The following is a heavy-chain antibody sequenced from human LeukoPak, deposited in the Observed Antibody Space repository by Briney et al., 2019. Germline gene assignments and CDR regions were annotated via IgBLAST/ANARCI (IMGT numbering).Heavy chain of an antibody. V-gene: IGHV4-59*07. Sequence: SDTLSLTCTVSGGSIRSFYWSWIRQPPGKGLEWIGYIFYSGSTTYNPSLKSRVTMSVDTSKSQFSLRLSSVTAADTAVYYCAKNPGSCSSGGSCYQFDPWGQGTLVTVSS. D-gene: IGHD2-15*01. J-gene: IGHJ5*02. CDR1: GGSIRSFY. CDR2: IFYSGST. CDR3: AKNPGSCSSGGSCYQFDP.